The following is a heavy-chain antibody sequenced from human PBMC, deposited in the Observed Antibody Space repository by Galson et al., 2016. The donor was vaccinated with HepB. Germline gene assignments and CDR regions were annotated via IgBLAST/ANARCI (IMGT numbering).Heavy chain of an antibody. CDR2: ISYDGNYK. D-gene: IGHD3-3*01. CDR3: ARAPPLEGSDYNTQYYFDF. J-gene: IGHJ4*02. V-gene: IGHV3-30*04. Sequence: SLRLSCAASGFTFSSDAMHWVRQAPSKGLEWVAVISYDGNYKSYADAVKGRFTISRDNSKNTLFLQMNSLRPEGTAVYYCARAPPLEGSDYNTQYYFDFWGQGTLVTVSS. CDR1: GFTFSSDA.